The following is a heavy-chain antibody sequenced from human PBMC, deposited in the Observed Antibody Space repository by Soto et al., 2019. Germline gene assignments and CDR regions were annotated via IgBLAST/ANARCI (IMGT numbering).Heavy chain of an antibody. CDR3: AREVVITTLRAGGVIDY. CDR1: GGSISSGDYY. D-gene: IGHD3-22*01. CDR2: IYYSGST. J-gene: IGHJ4*02. Sequence: QVQLQESGPGLVKPSQTLSLTCTVSGGSISSGDYYWSWIRQPPGKGLEWIGYIYYSGSTYYNPSLKSRVTISVDTSKNQFSLKLSSVTAADTAVYYCAREVVITTLRAGGVIDYWGQGTLVTVSS. V-gene: IGHV4-30-4*01.